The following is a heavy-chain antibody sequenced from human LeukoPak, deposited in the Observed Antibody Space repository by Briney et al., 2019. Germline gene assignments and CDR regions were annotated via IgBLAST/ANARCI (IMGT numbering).Heavy chain of an antibody. Sequence: ASVTVSCKASGYTFTSYGISWVRQAPGQGLEWMGWISAYNGNTNYAQKLQGRVTMTTDTSTSTAYMELRSLRSDDTAVYYCARDMVVADRDAFDIWGQGTMVTVSS. J-gene: IGHJ3*02. V-gene: IGHV1-18*01. CDR1: GYTFTSYG. D-gene: IGHD2-15*01. CDR3: ARDMVVADRDAFDI. CDR2: ISAYNGNT.